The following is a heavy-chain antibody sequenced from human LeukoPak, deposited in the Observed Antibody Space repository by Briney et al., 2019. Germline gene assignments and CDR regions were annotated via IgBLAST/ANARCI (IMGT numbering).Heavy chain of an antibody. CDR1: GFTFSSYA. J-gene: IGHJ4*02. CDR2: ISGSGGST. Sequence: PGGSLRLSCAASGFTFSSYAMSWVRQAPGKGLEWDSAISGSGGSTYYADSVKGRFTISRDNSKNTLYLQMNSLRAEDTAVYYCAKDGGYSSSSGVRGTHYWGQGTLVTVSS. D-gene: IGHD5-18*01. CDR3: AKDGGYSSSSGVRGTHY. V-gene: IGHV3-23*01.